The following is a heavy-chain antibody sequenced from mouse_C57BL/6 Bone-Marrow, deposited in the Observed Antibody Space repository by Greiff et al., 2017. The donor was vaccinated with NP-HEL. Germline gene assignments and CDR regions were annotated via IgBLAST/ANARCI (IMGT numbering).Heavy chain of an antibody. CDR3: ASTPYYSNYVPFDY. CDR2: IYPGDGDT. J-gene: IGHJ2*01. Sequence: VQLQQSGPELVKPGASVKISCKASGYAFSSSWMNWVKQRPGKGLEWIGRIYPGDGDTNYNGKFKGKATLTADKSSSTAYMQLSSLTSEDSAVYFCASTPYYSNYVPFDYWGQGTTLTVSS. V-gene: IGHV1-82*01. CDR1: GYAFSSSW. D-gene: IGHD2-5*01.